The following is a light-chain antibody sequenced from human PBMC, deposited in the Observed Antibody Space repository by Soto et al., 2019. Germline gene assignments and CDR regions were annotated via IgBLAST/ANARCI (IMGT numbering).Light chain of an antibody. J-gene: IGKJ1*01. CDR1: QSVSNNY. Sequence: EIVLTQSPGTLSLSPGERATLSCRASQSVSNNYLAWYQQKPGQAPRLVIYGASNRATGIPDRFSASGSGTDFTLTISRLEPEDFAVYYCQQYISSPLTFGQGT. CDR2: GAS. V-gene: IGKV3-20*01. CDR3: QQYISSPLT.